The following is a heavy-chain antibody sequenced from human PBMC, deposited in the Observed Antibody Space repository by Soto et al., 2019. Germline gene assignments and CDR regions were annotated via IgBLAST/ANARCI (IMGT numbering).Heavy chain of an antibody. CDR1: GGSISSYY. J-gene: IGHJ6*03. CDR2: IYYSGST. V-gene: IGHV4-59*01. Sequence: QVQLQESGPGLVKPSETLSHTCTVSGGSISSYYWSWIRQPPGKGLEWIGYIYYSGSTNYNPSLKSRVTISVDTSKNQFSLKLSSVTAADTAVYYCARENINSFYYYYYMDVWGKGTTITVSS. CDR3: ARENINSFYYYYYMDV.